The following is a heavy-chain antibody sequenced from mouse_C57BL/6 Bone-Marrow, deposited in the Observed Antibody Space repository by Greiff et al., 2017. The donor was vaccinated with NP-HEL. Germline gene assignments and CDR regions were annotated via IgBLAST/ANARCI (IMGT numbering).Heavy chain of an antibody. D-gene: IGHD2-14*01. CDR2: IDPSDSYT. J-gene: IGHJ3*01. CDR1: GYTFTSYW. V-gene: IGHV1-69*01. CDR3: ARGVLRGFAY. Sequence: VQLQQSGAELVMPGASVKLSCKASGYTFTSYWMHWVKQRPGQGLEWIGEIDPSDSYTNYNQKFKGKSTLTVDKSSSTAYMQLSSLTSEDSAVYYCARGVLRGFAYWGQGTLVTVSA.